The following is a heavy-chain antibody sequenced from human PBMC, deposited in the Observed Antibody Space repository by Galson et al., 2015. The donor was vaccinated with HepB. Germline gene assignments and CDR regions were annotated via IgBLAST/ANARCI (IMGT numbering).Heavy chain of an antibody. CDR3: ARRFGCGGDCILRVYYYYYGMDV. D-gene: IGHD2-21*02. CDR2: IKQDGSEK. CDR1: GFTFSSYW. V-gene: IGHV3-7*03. J-gene: IGHJ6*02. Sequence: SLRLSCAASGFTFSSYWMTWVRQAPGKGLEWVANIKQDGSEKYYVDSVKGRFTISRDNAKNSLFLQMNSLRAEDTAVYYCARRFGCGGDCILRVYYYYYGMDVWGQGTTVTVSS.